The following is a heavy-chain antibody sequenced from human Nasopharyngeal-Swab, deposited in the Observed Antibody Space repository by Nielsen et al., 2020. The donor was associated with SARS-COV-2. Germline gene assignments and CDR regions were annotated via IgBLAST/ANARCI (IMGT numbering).Heavy chain of an antibody. CDR2: INHSGST. V-gene: IGHV4-34*01. CDR3: ARNGRQVRFRSYYYMDV. J-gene: IGHJ6*03. D-gene: IGHD3-3*01. CDR1: GGSFSGYY. Sequence: SETLSLTCAVYGGSFSGYYWSWIRQPPGKGLEWIGEINHSGSTNYNPSLKSRVTISVDTSKNQFSLKLSSVTAADTAVYYCARNGRQVRFRSYYYMDVWGKGTTVTVSS.